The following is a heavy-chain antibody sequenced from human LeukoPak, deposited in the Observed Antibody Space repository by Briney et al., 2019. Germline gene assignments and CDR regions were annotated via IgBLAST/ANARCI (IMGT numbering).Heavy chain of an antibody. D-gene: IGHD3-22*01. Sequence: GGSLRLSCAASGFTFSSYWMHWVRQAPGKGLVWVSRINTDGSSTSYADSVKGRFTISRDNAKNTLYLQMNSLRAEDTAVYYCARGDSSGYYYGYFDYWGQGTLVTVSS. V-gene: IGHV3-74*01. CDR2: INTDGSST. J-gene: IGHJ4*02. CDR1: GFTFSSYW. CDR3: ARGDSSGYYYGYFDY.